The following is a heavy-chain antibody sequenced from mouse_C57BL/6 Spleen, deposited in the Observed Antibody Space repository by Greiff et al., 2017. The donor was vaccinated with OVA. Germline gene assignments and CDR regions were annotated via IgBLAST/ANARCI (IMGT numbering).Heavy chain of an antibody. CDR1: GFTFSDYY. V-gene: IGHV5-12*01. CDR2: ISNGGGST. D-gene: IGHD4-1*01. CDR3: ASPNWDGNRFAY. Sequence: EVHLVESGGGLVQPGGSLKLSCAASGFTFSDYYMYWVRQTPEKRLEWVAYISNGGGSTYYPDTVKGRFTISRDNAKNTLYLQMSRLKSEDTAMYYCASPNWDGNRFAYWGQGTLVTVSA. J-gene: IGHJ3*01.